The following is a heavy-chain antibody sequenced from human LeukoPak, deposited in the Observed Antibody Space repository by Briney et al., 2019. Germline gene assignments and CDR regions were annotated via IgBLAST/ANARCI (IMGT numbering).Heavy chain of an antibody. J-gene: IGHJ4*02. CDR2: ISYDGSNK. V-gene: IGHV3-30-3*02. Sequence: GGSLRLSCAASGFTFSSYAMHWVRQAPGKGLEWVAVISYDGSNKYYADSVKGRFTISRDNSKNTLYLQMNSLRAEDTAVYYCAKPLVVTTTDYYFDYWGQGTLVTVSS. CDR3: AKPLVVTTTDYYFDY. CDR1: GFTFSSYA. D-gene: IGHD2-21*02.